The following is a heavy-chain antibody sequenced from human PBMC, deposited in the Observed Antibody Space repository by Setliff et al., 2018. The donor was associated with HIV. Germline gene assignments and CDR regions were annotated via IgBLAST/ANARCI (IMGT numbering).Heavy chain of an antibody. J-gene: IGHJ3*02. V-gene: IGHV4-39*01. CDR3: ARHQVIPTVIGAFDI. Sequence: TSETLSLTCTVSGDSISTSNSYWGWVRQPPGKGLEWIGSLYYGGSTYYSPSLKSRVTISVDTSKNHFSLKLSSVTAADTAVYYCARHQVIPTVIGAFDIWGQGTVVTVSS. CDR1: GDSISTSNSY. D-gene: IGHD3-16*02. CDR2: LYYGGST.